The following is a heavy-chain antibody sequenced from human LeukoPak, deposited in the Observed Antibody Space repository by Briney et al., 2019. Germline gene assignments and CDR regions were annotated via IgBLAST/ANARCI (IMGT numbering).Heavy chain of an antibody. V-gene: IGHV1-2*02. Sequence: GASVKVSCKASGYTFTGYYMHWVRQAPGQGLEWMGWINPNSGGTNYAQKFQGRVTMTRDTSISTAYMELSRLRSDDTAVYYCAREEVGATSQYNWFDPWGQGTLVTVSS. D-gene: IGHD1-26*01. CDR2: INPNSGGT. J-gene: IGHJ5*02. CDR3: AREEVGATSQYNWFDP. CDR1: GYTFTGYY.